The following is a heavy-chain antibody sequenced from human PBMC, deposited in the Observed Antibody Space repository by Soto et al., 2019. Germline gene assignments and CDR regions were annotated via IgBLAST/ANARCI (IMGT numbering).Heavy chain of an antibody. CDR1: GLSLNNGRLG. J-gene: IGHJ5*02. Sequence: SGPTLVNPTETLTLTCTVSGLSLNNGRLGVSWIRQPPGKALEWLAHIFSNDEKSYSTSLKGRLTISKDNSRSQVVLTMTNVDPVDSGTYYCALTQACTRHDCYLASFDPWGQGTLVTVSS. CDR2: IFSNDEK. CDR3: ALTQACTRHDCYLASFDP. D-gene: IGHD2-21*02. V-gene: IGHV2-26*01.